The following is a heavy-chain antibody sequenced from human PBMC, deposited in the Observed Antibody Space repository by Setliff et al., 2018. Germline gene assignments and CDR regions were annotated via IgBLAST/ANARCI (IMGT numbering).Heavy chain of an antibody. CDR1: GYTFTSYY. Sequence: ASVKVSCKASGYTFTSYYMYWLRQAPGRGPEWMGIINIGGGSASYAQKFQDRVTMTRDTSTNTVYMEVSSLTSDDSAVYYCARGGLAAANKKGVFEYWGQGTLVTVSS. J-gene: IGHJ4*02. CDR3: ARGGLAAANKKGVFEY. CDR2: INIGGGSA. V-gene: IGHV1-46*01. D-gene: IGHD6-13*01.